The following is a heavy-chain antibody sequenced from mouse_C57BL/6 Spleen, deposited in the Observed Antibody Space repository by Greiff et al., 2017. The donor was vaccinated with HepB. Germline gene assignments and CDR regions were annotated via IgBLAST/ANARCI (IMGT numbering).Heavy chain of an antibody. Sequence: VHLVESGAELVRPGTSVKVSCKASGYAFTNYLIEWVKQRPGQGLEWIGVINPGSGGTNYNEKFKGKATLTADKSSSTAYMQLSSLTSEDSAVYFCARSAYYGSSFDYWGQGTTLTVSS. D-gene: IGHD1-1*01. CDR1: GYAFTNYL. J-gene: IGHJ2*01. V-gene: IGHV1-54*01. CDR3: ARSAYYGSSFDY. CDR2: INPGSGGT.